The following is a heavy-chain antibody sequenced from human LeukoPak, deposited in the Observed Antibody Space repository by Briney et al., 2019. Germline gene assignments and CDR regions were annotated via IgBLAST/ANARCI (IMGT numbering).Heavy chain of an antibody. Sequence: PGGSLRLSCAASGFTFSSYGMSWVRQAPGKGLEWVSAISGSGGSTYYADSVKGRFTISRDNSKNTLYLQMNSLRAEDTAVYYCAKDLMYYYGSGIGSWGQGTLVTVSS. V-gene: IGHV3-23*01. J-gene: IGHJ4*02. CDR1: GFTFSSYG. D-gene: IGHD3-10*01. CDR3: AKDLMYYYGSGIGS. CDR2: ISGSGGST.